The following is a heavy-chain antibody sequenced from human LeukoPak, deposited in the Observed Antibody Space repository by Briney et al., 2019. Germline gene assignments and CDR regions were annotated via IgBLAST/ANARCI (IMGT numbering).Heavy chain of an antibody. J-gene: IGHJ4*02. V-gene: IGHV3-21*01. D-gene: IGHD3-10*01. CDR2: TSSSSSYI. Sequence: GGSLRLSCAASGFTFSSYSMNWVRQAPGKGLEWVSSTSSSSSYIYYADSVKGRFTISRDNAKNSLYLQMNSLRAEDTAVYYCARDDGSGSPFDYWGQGTLVTVSS. CDR3: ARDDGSGSPFDY. CDR1: GFTFSSYS.